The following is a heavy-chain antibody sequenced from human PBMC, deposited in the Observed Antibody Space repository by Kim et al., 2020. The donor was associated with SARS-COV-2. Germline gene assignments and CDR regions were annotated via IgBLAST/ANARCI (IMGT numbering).Heavy chain of an antibody. J-gene: IGHJ6*04. CDR1: GGSVSGFS. D-gene: IGHD2-21*02. Sequence: SETLSLTCAVYGGSVSGFSWNWVRQAPGKGLEWIGEISLGGRTNFNPSLEGRVTVSVAKSARQISLRLNSLTAADTAVYYCARGSPGAAVTASSHYFLDVWGKGTTVTVSS. CDR3: ARGSPGAAVTASSHYFLDV. V-gene: IGHV4-34*01. CDR2: ISLGGRT.